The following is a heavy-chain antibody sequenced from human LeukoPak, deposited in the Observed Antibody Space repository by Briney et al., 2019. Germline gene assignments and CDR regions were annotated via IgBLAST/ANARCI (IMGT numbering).Heavy chain of an antibody. CDR2: INQDGSEK. CDR3: GRANGIDV. V-gene: IGHV3-7*04. Sequence: GGSLRLSCAASGFSCSSYWMTWVRQIPGKGLEWVANINQDGSEKYYVDSVRGRFTISRDNDKNSLYLQMNSLRVEDTALYYCGRANGIDVWGQGTTVIVSS. CDR1: GFSCSSYW. J-gene: IGHJ6*02.